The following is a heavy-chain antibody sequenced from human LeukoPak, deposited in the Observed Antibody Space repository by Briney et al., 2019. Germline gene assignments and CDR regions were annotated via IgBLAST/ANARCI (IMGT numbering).Heavy chain of an antibody. D-gene: IGHD6-13*01. V-gene: IGHV5-51*01. J-gene: IGHJ4*02. Sequence: GESLKISCNGSGYSFTSDWIGWVRRMAGKGREWMGIIYPGDSDTRYSPSFQSQVTISTDTSNRHAYLQWSSLNASDTAMYYCARRDPAAGFFDYWGQGNLVTVSS. CDR1: GYSFTSDW. CDR3: ARRDPAAGFFDY. CDR2: IYPGDSDT.